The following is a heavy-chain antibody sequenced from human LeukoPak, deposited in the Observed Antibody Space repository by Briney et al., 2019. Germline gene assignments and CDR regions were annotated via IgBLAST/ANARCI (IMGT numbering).Heavy chain of an antibody. J-gene: IGHJ1*01. V-gene: IGHV4-4*07. CDR1: GGSISSYY. CDR2: IYTSGST. D-gene: IGHD4-11*01. Sequence: SETLSLTCTVSGGSISSYYLSWIRQPAGKGLEWIGRIYTSGSTNYNPSLKSRVTMSVDTSKNQFSLKLSSVTAADTAVYYCARQIHYSLTFQHWGQATLVTVSS. CDR3: ARQIHYSLTFQH.